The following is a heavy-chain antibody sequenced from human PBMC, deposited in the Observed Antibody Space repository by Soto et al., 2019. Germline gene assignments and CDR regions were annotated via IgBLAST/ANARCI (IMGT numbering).Heavy chain of an antibody. V-gene: IGHV4-34*09. CDR3: ASASGAPYFDY. CDR1: GGSFSGYY. Sequence: PSETLSLTCAVYGGSFSGYYWSWIRQPPGKGLEWIGEINHSGSTNYNPSLKSRVTISVDTSKNQFSLKLSSVTAADTAVYYCASASGAPYFDYWGQGALVTVSS. J-gene: IGHJ4*02. CDR2: INHSGST. D-gene: IGHD1-26*01.